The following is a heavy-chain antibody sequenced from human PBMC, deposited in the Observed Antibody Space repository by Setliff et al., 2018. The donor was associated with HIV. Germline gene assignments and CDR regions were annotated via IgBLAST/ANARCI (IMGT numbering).Heavy chain of an antibody. Sequence: SVKVSCKAFGGTFSSYAISWVRQAPGQGLEWMGGIIPILGIANYAQKFQGRVTIAADESTSTAYMELSSLRSEDTAVYYCAREHGGYADYWGQGTLVTVSS. V-gene: IGHV1-69*10. CDR1: GGTFSSYA. CDR3: AREHGGYADY. J-gene: IGHJ4*02. CDR2: IIPILGIA. D-gene: IGHD5-12*01.